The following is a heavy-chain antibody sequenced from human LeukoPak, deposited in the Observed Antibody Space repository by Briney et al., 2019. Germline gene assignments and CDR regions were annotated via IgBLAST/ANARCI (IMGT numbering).Heavy chain of an antibody. Sequence: PSETLSLTCTVSGGSISSSSYYWGWIRQPPGKGLEWIGCIYYTGSTYYNPSLKSRVTISVDTSKNQFSLKLSSVTAADTAVYYCARDRGATYYFDYWGQGTLVTVSS. CDR2: IYYTGST. D-gene: IGHD1-26*01. CDR3: ARDRGATYYFDY. CDR1: GGSISSSSYY. J-gene: IGHJ4*02. V-gene: IGHV4-39*07.